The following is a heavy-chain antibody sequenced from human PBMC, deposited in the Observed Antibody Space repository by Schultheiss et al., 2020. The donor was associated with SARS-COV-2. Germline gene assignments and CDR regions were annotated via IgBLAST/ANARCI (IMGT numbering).Heavy chain of an antibody. CDR1: GFTFSSYG. Sequence: GGSLRLSCAASGFTFSSYGMHWVRQAPGKGLEWVSAISGSGGSTYYADSVKGRFTISRDNSKNTLYLQMNSLRAEDTAVYYCAKDPRIAAGGYYYYYMDVWGKGTTVTVSS. CDR2: ISGSGGST. D-gene: IGHD6-13*01. J-gene: IGHJ6*03. CDR3: AKDPRIAAGGYYYYYMDV. V-gene: IGHV3-23*01.